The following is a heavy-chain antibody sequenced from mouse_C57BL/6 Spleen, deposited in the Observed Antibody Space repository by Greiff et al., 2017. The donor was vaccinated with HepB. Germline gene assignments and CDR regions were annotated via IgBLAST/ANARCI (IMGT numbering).Heavy chain of an antibody. CDR2: IDPETGGT. Sequence: QVQLKESGAELVRPGASVTLSCKASGYTFTDYEMHWVKQTPVHGLEWIGAIDPETGGTAYNQKFKGKAILTADKSSSTAYMELRSLTSEDSAVYYCKRAAQDYFDYWGQGTTLTVSS. J-gene: IGHJ2*01. D-gene: IGHD3-2*02. CDR3: KRAAQDYFDY. V-gene: IGHV1-15*01. CDR1: GYTFTDYE.